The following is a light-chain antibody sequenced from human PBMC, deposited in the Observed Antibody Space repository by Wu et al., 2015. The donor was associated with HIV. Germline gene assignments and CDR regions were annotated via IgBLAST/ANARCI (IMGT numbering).Light chain of an antibody. Sequence: DIQMTQSPSSLSASVGDRVSITCRASQRIGRYLNWYQHKPGEAPKLLIYDASSSQSGVPSRFSGSGFGTDFTLSISSLQPEDFATYYCQQSYSSPFDFGPGTKVDIK. CDR1: QRIGRY. J-gene: IGKJ3*01. V-gene: IGKV1-39*01. CDR2: DAS. CDR3: QQSYSSPFD.